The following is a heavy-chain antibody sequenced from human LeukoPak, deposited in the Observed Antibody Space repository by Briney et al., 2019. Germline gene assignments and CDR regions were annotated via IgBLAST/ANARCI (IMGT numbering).Heavy chain of an antibody. D-gene: IGHD4-23*01. CDR1: GFTFSSYS. J-gene: IGHJ1*01. CDR2: ISSSSTYI. Sequence: GGSLRLSCAASGFTFSSYSMNWVRQAPGKGLEWVSSISSSSTYIYYADSVKGRFTISRDNAKNSLYLQMNSLRADDTAIYYCARESRSVVTRYFQHWGQGTLVTVSS. V-gene: IGHV3-21*01. CDR3: ARESRSVVTRYFQH.